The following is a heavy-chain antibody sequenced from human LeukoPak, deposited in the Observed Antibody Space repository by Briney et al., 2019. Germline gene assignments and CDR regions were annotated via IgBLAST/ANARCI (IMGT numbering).Heavy chain of an antibody. Sequence: GASVKVSCKASGYTFTSYDINWVRQATGRGLEWMGWMNPNSGNTGYAQKFQGRVTITRNTSISTAYMELSSLRSEDTAVYYCARGRITIFGVVIIAGDFDYWGQGTLVTVSP. J-gene: IGHJ4*02. V-gene: IGHV1-8*03. D-gene: IGHD3-3*01. CDR3: ARGRITIFGVVIIAGDFDY. CDR1: GYTFTSYD. CDR2: MNPNSGNT.